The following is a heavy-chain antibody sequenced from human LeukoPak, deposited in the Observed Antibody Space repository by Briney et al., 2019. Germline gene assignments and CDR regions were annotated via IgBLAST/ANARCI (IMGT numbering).Heavy chain of an antibody. D-gene: IGHD2-2*01. V-gene: IGHV3-30*01. Sequence: GGSLRLSCAASGFTFSSYAMHWVRQAPGKGLEWVAVISYDGSNKYYADSVKGRFTSSRDNSKNTLYLQMNSLRAEDTAVYYCARDYVVVVPAAQFWFDPWGQGTLVTVSS. CDR3: ARDYVVVVPAAQFWFDP. CDR1: GFTFSSYA. J-gene: IGHJ5*02. CDR2: ISYDGSNK.